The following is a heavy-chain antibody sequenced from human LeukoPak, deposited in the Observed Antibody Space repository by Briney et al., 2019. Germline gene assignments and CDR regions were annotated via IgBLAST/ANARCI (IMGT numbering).Heavy chain of an antibody. J-gene: IGHJ4*02. V-gene: IGHV3-21*01. CDR1: GFTYSSYS. D-gene: IGHD5-12*01. CDR2: ISSSSSYI. CDR3: ARALDVVATITPIDY. Sequence: GGPLRLSCAASGFTYSSYSMNWVRQAPGKGLEWVSSISSSSSYIYSADSVKGRFTISRDNAKNSLYLQMNSPTAEDTAVYYCARALDVVATITPIDYWGQGTLVTVSS.